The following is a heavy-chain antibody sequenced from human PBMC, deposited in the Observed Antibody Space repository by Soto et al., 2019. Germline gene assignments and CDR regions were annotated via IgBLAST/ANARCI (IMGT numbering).Heavy chain of an antibody. CDR3: ARRVRILGYCSSTSCRDAFDI. Sequence: SETLSLTCTVSGGSISSYYWSWIRQPPGKGLEWIGYIYYSGSTNYNPSLKSRVTISVDTSKNQFSLKLSSVTAADTAVYYCARRVRILGYCSSTSCRDAFDIWGQGTMVTVSS. CDR1: GGSISSYY. V-gene: IGHV4-59*08. J-gene: IGHJ3*02. D-gene: IGHD2-2*01. CDR2: IYYSGST.